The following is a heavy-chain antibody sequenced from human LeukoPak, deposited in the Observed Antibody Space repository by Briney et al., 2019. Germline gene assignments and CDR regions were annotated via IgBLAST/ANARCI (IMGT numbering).Heavy chain of an antibody. V-gene: IGHV3-23*01. Sequence: GGSLRLSCAASGFRFSDFTMTWVRQAPGKGPEWVSAIGGSGTSTYYADSLGGRFTISRDNSKDMLYLQMNSLKVEDTATYYCGKEGGAWGQGTKVTVSS. J-gene: IGHJ5*02. CDR1: GFRFSDFT. D-gene: IGHD3-16*01. CDR3: GKEGGA. CDR2: IGGSGTST.